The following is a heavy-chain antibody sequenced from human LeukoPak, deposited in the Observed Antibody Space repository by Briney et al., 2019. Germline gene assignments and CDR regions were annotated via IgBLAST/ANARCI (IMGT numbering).Heavy chain of an antibody. CDR3: ARYGYGGNSGDAFDI. J-gene: IGHJ3*02. V-gene: IGHV4-39*07. D-gene: IGHD4-23*01. CDR1: GGSISSYY. CDR2: TYYSGST. Sequence: PSETLSLTCTVSGGSISSYYWGWIRQPPGKGLEWIGSTYYSGSTYYNPSLKSRVTISVDTSKNQFSLKLSSVTAADTAVYYCARYGYGGNSGDAFDIWGQGTMVTVSS.